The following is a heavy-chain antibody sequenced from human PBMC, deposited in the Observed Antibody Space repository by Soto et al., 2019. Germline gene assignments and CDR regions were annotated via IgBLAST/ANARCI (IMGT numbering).Heavy chain of an antibody. V-gene: IGHV4-30-2*01. CDR1: GGSISRGGYS. CDR2: IYHSGST. J-gene: IGHJ4*02. Sequence: TRSLTCAVSGGSISRGGYSWCWIRQPPGKGLEWIGYIYHSGSTYYNPSLKSRVTISVDRSKNQFSLKLSSVTAADTAVYFCSRAVIQLYFFDYWGQGTPVTVSS. CDR3: SRAVIQLYFFDY. D-gene: IGHD5-18*01.